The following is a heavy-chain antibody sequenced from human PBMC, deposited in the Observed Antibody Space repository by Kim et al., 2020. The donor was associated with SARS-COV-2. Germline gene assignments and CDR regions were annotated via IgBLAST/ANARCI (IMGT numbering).Heavy chain of an antibody. CDR3: TTDPHFVVVDWNY. D-gene: IGHD2-21*01. J-gene: IGHJ4*02. Sequence: YAAPVKGRFTISRAASKNTLYLQMNSLKTEDTAVYYCTTDPHFVVVDWNYWGQGTLVTVSS. V-gene: IGHV3-15*01.